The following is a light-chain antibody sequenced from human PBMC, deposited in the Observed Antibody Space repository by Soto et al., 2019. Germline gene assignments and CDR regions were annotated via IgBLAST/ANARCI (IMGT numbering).Light chain of an antibody. V-gene: IGKV3-20*01. CDR2: ETY. CDR3: QQYGGSSRT. CDR1: QSVRNNY. Sequence: EIVLTQSPGTLSLSPGERATLSCRASQSVRNNYLAWYQQKPGQAPRLLIYETYRRATGIPDRFSGSGFGIDFTLTISRLEPEDFAVYLCQQYGGSSRTFGLGTKVDIK. J-gene: IGKJ1*01.